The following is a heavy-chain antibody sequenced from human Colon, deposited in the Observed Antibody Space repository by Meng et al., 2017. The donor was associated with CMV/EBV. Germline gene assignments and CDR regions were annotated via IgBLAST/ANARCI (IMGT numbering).Heavy chain of an antibody. CDR2: VNPKSGDT. D-gene: IGHD6-19*01. J-gene: IGHJ4*02. CDR1: GYTFVNYN. CDR3: ARHSSGWSNHDY. V-gene: IGHV1-8*03. Sequence: CKTSGYTFVNYNINWVRQATGQGLEWMGRVNPKSGDTAYAENFQGRITVTKDTSTNTVYMDLNSLTTDDTAVYYCARHSSGWSNHDYWGQGALVTVSS.